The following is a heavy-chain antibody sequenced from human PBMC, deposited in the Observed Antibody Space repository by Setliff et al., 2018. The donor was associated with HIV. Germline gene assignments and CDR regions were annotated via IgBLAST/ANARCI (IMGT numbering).Heavy chain of an antibody. V-gene: IGHV1-18*01. CDR3: ARAGGFCNAATCLRGYDAFDI. Sequence: ASVKVSCKASGYFFNNYGIAWVRQAPGQGIEWMGWISGFNGNTNYAQILQGRVTVTTDTSTSTAYMELRSLRSDDTAVYYCARAGGFCNAATCLRGYDAFDIWGQGTTVTV. J-gene: IGHJ3*02. CDR1: GYFFNNYG. CDR2: ISGFNGNT. D-gene: IGHD2-15*01.